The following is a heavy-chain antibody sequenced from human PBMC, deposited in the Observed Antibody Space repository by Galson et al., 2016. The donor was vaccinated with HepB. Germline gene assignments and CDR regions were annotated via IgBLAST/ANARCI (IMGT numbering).Heavy chain of an antibody. CDR2: INAANGDT. Sequence: SVKVSCKASGYTFTTYAMYWVRQAPGQRLEWVGWINAANGDTKYSQKLQGRGTITWDTSANTAYMELSSLRSEDTAVYYCARGHIVATVDYCYYGLDVWGQGTTVTVSS. V-gene: IGHV1-3*01. D-gene: IGHD5-12*01. CDR1: GYTFTTYA. CDR3: ARGHIVATVDYCYYGLDV. J-gene: IGHJ6*02.